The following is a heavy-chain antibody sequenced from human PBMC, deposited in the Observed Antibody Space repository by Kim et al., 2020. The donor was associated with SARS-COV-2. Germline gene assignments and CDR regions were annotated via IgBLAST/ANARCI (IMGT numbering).Heavy chain of an antibody. CDR3: ASLWFGELGLIDY. V-gene: IGHV7-4-1*02. J-gene: IGHJ4*02. D-gene: IGHD3-10*01. Sequence: YAQGFTGRFVFSLDTSVSTAYLQISSLKAEDTAVYYCASLWFGELGLIDYWGQGTLVTVSS.